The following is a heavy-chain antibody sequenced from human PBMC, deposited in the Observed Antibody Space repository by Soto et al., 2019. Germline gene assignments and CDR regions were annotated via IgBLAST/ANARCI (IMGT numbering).Heavy chain of an antibody. CDR2: INAGNGNT. V-gene: IGHV1-3*01. CDR1: GYTFTSYA. CDR3: ARDPSYYGMDV. J-gene: IGHJ6*02. Sequence: ASVKVSCKASGYTFTSYAMHWVRQAPGQRLEWMGWINAGNGNTKYSQKFQGRVTITRDTSASTAYMELSSLRSEGTAVYYCARDPSYYGMDVWGQGTTVTVSS.